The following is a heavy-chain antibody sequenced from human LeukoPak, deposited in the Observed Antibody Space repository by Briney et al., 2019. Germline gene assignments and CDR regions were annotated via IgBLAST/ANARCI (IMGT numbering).Heavy chain of an antibody. CDR2: IYYSGST. CDR1: GGSISSSSYY. J-gene: IGHJ3*02. D-gene: IGHD3-3*01. Sequence: SETLSLTCIVSGGSISSSSYYWSWIRQPPGKGLEWIGYIYYSGSTNYNPSLKSRVTISVDTSKNQFSLELSSLRSEDTAVYYCARSKFFGVWRTRDAFDIWGQGTMVTVSS. V-gene: IGHV4-61*01. CDR3: ARSKFFGVWRTRDAFDI.